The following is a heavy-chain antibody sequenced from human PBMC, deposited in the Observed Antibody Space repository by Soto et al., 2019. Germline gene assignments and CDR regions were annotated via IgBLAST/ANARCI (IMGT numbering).Heavy chain of an antibody. CDR2: ISYLGNT. CDR3: ATYDATGHKY. Sequence: SETLSLTCIVSGVSISSGDYYWSWIRQPPGKGLEWIGYISYLGNTFYTPSLESRVTISVDESKNQFSLRLTSVTAADTAIYFCATYDATGHKYWGPGTLVTV. CDR1: GVSISSGDYY. J-gene: IGHJ4*02. V-gene: IGHV4-30-4*01. D-gene: IGHD2-15*01.